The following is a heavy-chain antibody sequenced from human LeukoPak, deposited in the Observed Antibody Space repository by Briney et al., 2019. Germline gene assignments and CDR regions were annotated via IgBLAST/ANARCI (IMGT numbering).Heavy chain of an antibody. V-gene: IGHV4-59*01. D-gene: IGHD6-25*01. CDR2: IYYSGST. CDR3: ARGLRPYSSAGY. J-gene: IGHJ4*02. CDR1: GGSISSYY. Sequence: SETLSLTCTVSGGSISSYYWGWIRQPPGKGLEWIGYIYYSGSTNYNPSLKSRVTISVDTSKNQFSLKLSSVTAADTAVYYCARGLRPYSSAGYWGQGTLVTVSS.